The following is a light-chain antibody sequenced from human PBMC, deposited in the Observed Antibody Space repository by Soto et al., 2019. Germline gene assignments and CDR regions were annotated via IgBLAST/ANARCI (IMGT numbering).Light chain of an antibody. V-gene: IGLV1-40*01. J-gene: IGLJ2*01. CDR2: GNN. Sequence: QPVLTQPPSVSGAPGQRVTISCTGSSSNIGAGYDVHWYQQLPGTAPKLLIYGNNNQPSGVPVRFSGSKSGTSASLAITGLQAEDEADYYCQSYDSSLSGVVFGGGTKLTVL. CDR1: SSNIGAGYD. CDR3: QSYDSSLSGVV.